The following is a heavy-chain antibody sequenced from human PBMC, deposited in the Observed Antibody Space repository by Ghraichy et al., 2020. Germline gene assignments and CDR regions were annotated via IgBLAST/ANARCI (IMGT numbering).Heavy chain of an antibody. CDR2: IYYGGSA. D-gene: IGHD3-16*01. J-gene: IGHJ5*01. CDR3: ARGGTYSTSGLFDP. CDR1: GGSISSGSFY. Sequence: SQTLSLTCNVSGGSISSGSFYWGWIRQSPGKGLEWIGSIYYGGSAYYNPSLKSRVAISVETSKNQFSLRLISVTAADTAVYYCARGGTYSTSGLFDPWGQGTLVTVSS. V-gene: IGHV4-39*01.